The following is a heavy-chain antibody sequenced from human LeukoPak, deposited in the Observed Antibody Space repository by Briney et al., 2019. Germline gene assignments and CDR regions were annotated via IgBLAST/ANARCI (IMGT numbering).Heavy chain of an antibody. V-gene: IGHV3-23*01. CDR1: GFTFSSYA. D-gene: IGHD3-22*01. CDR2: ISGSGSRT. CDR3: AKAPMIVVTNNWFDP. J-gene: IGHJ5*02. Sequence: GGALRLSCASSGFTFSSYAMNWVRQAPGKGLAWVSSISGSGSRTYYGDSVKGRFTVSRDNSNNTLFLHMNSLGAEDTAVYYCAKAPMIVVTNNWFDPWGQGTLVTVSS.